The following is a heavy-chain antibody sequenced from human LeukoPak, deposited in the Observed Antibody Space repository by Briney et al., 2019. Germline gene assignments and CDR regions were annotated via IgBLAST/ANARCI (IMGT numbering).Heavy chain of an antibody. J-gene: IGHJ4*02. CDR1: GGSISSYY. V-gene: IGHV4-59*01. CDR3: ARDKPPDY. CDR2: IYYSGST. Sequence: SETLSLTCTVSGGSISSYYWSWIRQPPGKGLEWIGYIYYSGSTNYNPSLKSRVTISVDTSKNQFSLKLSSVTAADTAVYYCARDKPPDYWGQGTLVTVSS.